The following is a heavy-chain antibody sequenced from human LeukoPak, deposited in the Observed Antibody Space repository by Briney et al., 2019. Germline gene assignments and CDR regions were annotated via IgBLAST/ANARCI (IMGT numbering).Heavy chain of an antibody. Sequence: PSETLSLTCTVSGGSISSSSYYWGWIRQPPGKGLEWIGSIYYSGSTYYNPSLKSRVTISVDTSKNQFSLKLSSVTAADTAVYYCARVGTYYDFWSGYNGYYYYYMDVWGKGTTVTVSS. CDR1: GGSISSSSYY. CDR3: ARVGTYYDFWSGYNGYYYYYMDV. V-gene: IGHV4-39*07. CDR2: IYYSGST. J-gene: IGHJ6*03. D-gene: IGHD3-3*01.